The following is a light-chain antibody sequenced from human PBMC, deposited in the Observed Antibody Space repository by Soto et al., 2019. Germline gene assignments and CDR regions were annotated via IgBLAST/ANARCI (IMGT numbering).Light chain of an antibody. CDR2: EAS. J-gene: IGKJ1*01. CDR3: QHYNRYSVA. Sequence: DIQMTQSPSTLSGSVGHRVTITCRASQTISSLFAWYQQKPGEAPKLLIYEASTSKSSVPTRISGSGSGTEFTLTISSLQPDDFATYYWQHYNRYSVAFGQGTKVEIK. CDR1: QTISSL. V-gene: IGKV1-5*03.